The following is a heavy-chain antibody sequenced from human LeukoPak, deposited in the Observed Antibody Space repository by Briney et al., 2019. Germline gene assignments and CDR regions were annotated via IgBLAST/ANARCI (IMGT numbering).Heavy chain of an antibody. CDR1: GFTFSSYA. CDR3: VKAAYSTGWYWGN. CDR2: ISYDGSNK. J-gene: IGHJ1*01. Sequence: PGGSLRLSCAASGFTFSSYAMHWVRQAPGKGLEWVAVISYDGSNKYYADSVKGRFTTSRDNSKNTLSLQMSSLGAEDTALYYCVKAAYSTGWYWGNWGQGTLVTVSS. V-gene: IGHV3-30-3*02. D-gene: IGHD6-19*01.